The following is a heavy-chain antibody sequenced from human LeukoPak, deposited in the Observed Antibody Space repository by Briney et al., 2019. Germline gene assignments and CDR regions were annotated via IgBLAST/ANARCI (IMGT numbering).Heavy chain of an antibody. CDR2: ISSSDGGS. Sequence: GGSLRLSCEASGFAFSTYAMSWVRQAPGKGLQWVSGISSSDGGSYYTGSAEGRFAISRDNSKNTVYLQMNNLRAEDTAVYYCAKCKSESGVCLNFDHWGQGTLVAVSS. D-gene: IGHD2-8*02. J-gene: IGHJ4*02. CDR1: GFAFSTYA. CDR3: AKCKSESGVCLNFDH. V-gene: IGHV3-23*01.